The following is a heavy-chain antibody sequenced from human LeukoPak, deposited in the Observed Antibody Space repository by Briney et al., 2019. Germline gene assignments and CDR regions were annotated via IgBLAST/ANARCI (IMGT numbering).Heavy chain of an antibody. J-gene: IGHJ4*02. CDR1: GFTFSSYS. Sequence: GGSLRLSCAASGFTFSSYSMHWVRQAPGKGLEWVSSISSSSSYIYYADPVKGRFTIYRDNVKNSLYLQMNSLRAEHTAVYYCARGRWELPGGDYFDYWGQGTLVTVSS. CDR2: ISSSSSYI. CDR3: ARGRWELPGGDYFDY. D-gene: IGHD1-26*01. V-gene: IGHV3-21*01.